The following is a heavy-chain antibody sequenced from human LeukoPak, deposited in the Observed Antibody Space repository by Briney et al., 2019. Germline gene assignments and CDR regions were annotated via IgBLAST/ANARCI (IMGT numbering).Heavy chain of an antibody. CDR2: INAGNGNT. J-gene: IGHJ4*02. D-gene: IGHD6-19*01. V-gene: IGHV1-3*01. CDR1: GYTFTSYA. Sequence: ASVKVSCKASGYTFTSYAMHWVRQAPGQRLEWMGWINAGNGNTKYSQKFQGRVTITRDTSASTAYMELSSLGSEDTAVYYCARARSRSGWYYFDYWGQGTLVTVSS. CDR3: ARARSRSGWYYFDY.